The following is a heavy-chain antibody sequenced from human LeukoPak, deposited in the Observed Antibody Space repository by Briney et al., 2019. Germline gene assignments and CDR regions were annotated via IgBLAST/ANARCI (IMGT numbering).Heavy chain of an antibody. V-gene: IGHV3-23*01. CDR1: GFTFSIYG. CDR2: INSGGGT. CDR3: AKDHGD. J-gene: IGHJ4*02. D-gene: IGHD3-3*01. Sequence: GGSLRLSCAASGFTFSIYGVTWVRQAPGKGLEWVSTINSGGGTYYADSVKGRFTISRDNSKNTLDLQMNSLRAEDTAVYYCAKDHGDWGQGTLVTVSS.